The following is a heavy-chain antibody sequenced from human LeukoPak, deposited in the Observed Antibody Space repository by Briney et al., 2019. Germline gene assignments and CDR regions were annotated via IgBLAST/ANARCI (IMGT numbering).Heavy chain of an antibody. CDR3: ASPPRYCSGDCVENAFDC. CDR1: GYSFTNYL. V-gene: IGHV5-51*01. CDR2: IYPGDSDT. J-gene: IGHJ3*01. Sequence: GESLKISCKGSGYSFTNYLIGWVRQVPGKGLEWMGIIYPGDSDTRYRPSFEGQVTISADKSISTAYLQWSSLKASDTAMYDCASPPRYCSGDCVENAFDCWGQGTMVTVSS. D-gene: IGHD2-21*02.